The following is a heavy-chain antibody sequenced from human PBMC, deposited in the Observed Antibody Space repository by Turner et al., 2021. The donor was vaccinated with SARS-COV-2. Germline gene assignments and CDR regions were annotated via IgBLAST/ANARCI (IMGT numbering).Heavy chain of an antibody. CDR1: GGSLSSSNYY. CDR2: IYYSGST. V-gene: IGHV4-39*01. CDR3: ARLLNPGSYYYYYYGMDV. J-gene: IGHJ6*02. D-gene: IGHD3-10*01. Sequence: QLQLQKSGPGLVKPSETLSLTCTVSGGSLSSSNYYWGWIRQAPGKGLEWIGSIYYSGSTYYNPSLKSRVTISVDTSKNQFSLKLSSVTAADTAVYYCARLLNPGSYYYYYYGMDVWGQGTTVTVSS.